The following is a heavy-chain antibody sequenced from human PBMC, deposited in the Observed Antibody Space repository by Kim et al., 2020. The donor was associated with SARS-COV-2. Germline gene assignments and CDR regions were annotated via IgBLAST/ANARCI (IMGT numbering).Heavy chain of an antibody. CDR1: GFTVSSNY. D-gene: IGHD3-10*01. CDR3: ARDGHVLLWFGELFPTS. CDR2: IYSGGST. Sequence: GGSLRLYCAASGFTVSSNYMSWVRQAPGKGLEWVSVIYSGGSTYYADSVKGRFTISRDNSKNTLYLQMNSLRAEDTAVYYCARDGHVLLWFGELFPTSWGQGTLVTVSS. V-gene: IGHV3-66*02. J-gene: IGHJ5*02.